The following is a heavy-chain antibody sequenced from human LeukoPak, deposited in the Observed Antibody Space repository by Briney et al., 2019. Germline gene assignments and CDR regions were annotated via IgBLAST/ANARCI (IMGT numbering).Heavy chain of an antibody. V-gene: IGHV3-21*01. CDR3: ARGLVALDY. CDR1: GFTFSSHS. D-gene: IGHD2-21*01. J-gene: IGHJ4*02. CDR2: ISPRSSYI. Sequence: PGGSLRLSCAASGFTFSSHSMTWVRQAPREALEWVSSISPRSSYIYFADSLKGRFTISRDNTKSSLYLQMNSLRAEDTAVYYCARGLVALDYWGQGTLVTVSS.